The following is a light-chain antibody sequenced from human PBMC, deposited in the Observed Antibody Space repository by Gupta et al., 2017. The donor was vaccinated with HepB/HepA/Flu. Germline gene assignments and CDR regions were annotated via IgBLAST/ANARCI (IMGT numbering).Light chain of an antibody. J-gene: IGKJ1*01. CDR1: QSISRNY. V-gene: IGKV3-20*01. CDR2: GSS. Sequence: EIELTQSPGTLSLSPGERATLPCRASQSISRNYLAWYQQRPDQAPRLLFSGSSIRARGTPGGFSGGWYATDFSLTSSGREDEDFAVYYVQQYRTSPTFGPGTKVKI. CDR3: QQYRTSPT.